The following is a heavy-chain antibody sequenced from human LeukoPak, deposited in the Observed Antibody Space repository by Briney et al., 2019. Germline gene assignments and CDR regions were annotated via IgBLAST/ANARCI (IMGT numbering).Heavy chain of an antibody. J-gene: IGHJ4*02. CDR1: GFSFSSYA. D-gene: IGHD6-6*01. CDR2: ISSSGTAI. V-gene: IGHV3-48*02. CDR3: ARASSLSGSFDY. Sequence: GGSLRLSCAASGFSFSSYAMSWVRQAPGKGLEWVSFISSSGTAIYYADSVKGRFTLSRDNARDSLFLQMNSLRDEDTAVYYCARASSLSGSFDYWGQGTLVTVSS.